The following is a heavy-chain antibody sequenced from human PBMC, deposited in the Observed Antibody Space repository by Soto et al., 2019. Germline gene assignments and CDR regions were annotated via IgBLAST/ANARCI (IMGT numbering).Heavy chain of an antibody. CDR2: MNPNSGNT. V-gene: IGHV1-8*01. CDR1: GYTFTSYD. D-gene: IGHD2-2*01. J-gene: IGHJ4*02. Sequence: ASVKVSCKASGYTFTSYDINWVRQATGQGLEWMGWMNPNSGNTVYAQKFQGRVTMTRNTSISTAYMELSSLRSEDTAVYYCARVGIVVVPAAIDYWGQGTLVTVSS. CDR3: ARVGIVVVPAAIDY.